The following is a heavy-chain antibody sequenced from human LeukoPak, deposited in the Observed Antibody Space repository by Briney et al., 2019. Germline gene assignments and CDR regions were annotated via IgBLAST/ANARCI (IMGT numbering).Heavy chain of an antibody. Sequence: PSQTLSLTCTVSGGSISSGDYYWSWIRQPPGKGLEWIVYIYYSGITYYNPSLKSRITISVDTSKNQFSLKLSSVTAADTAVYYCARFYGSGSSSSKFDPWGQGTLVTVSS. CDR1: GGSISSGDYY. V-gene: IGHV4-30-4*01. CDR2: IYYSGIT. CDR3: ARFYGSGSSSSKFDP. D-gene: IGHD3-10*01. J-gene: IGHJ5*02.